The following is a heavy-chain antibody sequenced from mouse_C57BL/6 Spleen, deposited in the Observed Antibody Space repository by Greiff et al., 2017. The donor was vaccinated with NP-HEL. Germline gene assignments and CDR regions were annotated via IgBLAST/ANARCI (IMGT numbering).Heavy chain of an antibody. CDR2: INPNNGGT. D-gene: IGHD1-1*01. J-gene: IGHJ4*01. Sequence: EVQLQQSGPELVKPGASVKISCKASGYTFTDYYMIWVKQSHGKSLEWIGDINPNNGGTSYNQKFKGKATLTVDKSSSTAYMELRSLTSEDSAVYYCARWGSYGSSWGYAMDYWGQGTSVTVSS. CDR3: ARWGSYGSSWGYAMDY. V-gene: IGHV1-26*01. CDR1: GYTFTDYY.